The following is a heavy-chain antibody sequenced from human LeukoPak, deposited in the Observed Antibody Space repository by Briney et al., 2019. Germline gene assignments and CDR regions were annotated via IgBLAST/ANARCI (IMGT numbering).Heavy chain of an antibody. J-gene: IGHJ4*02. CDR1: AFTFGNYS. V-gene: IGHV3-23*01. CDR3: AKGLDRSGGFYLHY. D-gene: IGHD3-10*01. CDR2: LSGSGAST. Sequence: SGGSLRLSGAASAFTFGNYSMNWVRQAPGKGLEWVSGLSGSGASTYYADSVKGRFTISRDNSKNTLYLQMNRLRAEDTAVYYCAKGLDRSGGFYLHYWGQGTLVTVSS.